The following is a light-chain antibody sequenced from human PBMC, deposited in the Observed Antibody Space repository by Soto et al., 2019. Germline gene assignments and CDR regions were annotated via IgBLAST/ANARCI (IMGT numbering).Light chain of an antibody. J-gene: IGKJ1*01. Sequence: DIQMTQSPSSLSASVGDRVTITCRASQTISRYLNWYQQRPGKAPNLLIYKASSLESGVPSRFSGSGSGTEFTLTISSLQPDDFATYYCQQYKAFWTFGQGTKVDIK. CDR1: QTISRY. CDR2: KAS. V-gene: IGKV1-5*03. CDR3: QQYKAFWT.